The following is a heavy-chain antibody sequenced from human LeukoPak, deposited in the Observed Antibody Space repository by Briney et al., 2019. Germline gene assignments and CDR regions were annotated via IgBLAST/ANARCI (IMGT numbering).Heavy chain of an antibody. J-gene: IGHJ5*02. CDR2: ISGSGGST. CDR1: GFTFSSYA. CDR3: AKGPSVQGVITNWFDP. V-gene: IGHV3-23*01. Sequence: GGSLRLSCAASGFTFSSYAMSWVRQAPGKGLEWVSAISGSGGSTYYADSVKGRFTISRDNSKNTLYLQMNSLRAEDTAVYYCAKGPSVQGVITNWFDPWGQGTLVTVSS. D-gene: IGHD3-10*01.